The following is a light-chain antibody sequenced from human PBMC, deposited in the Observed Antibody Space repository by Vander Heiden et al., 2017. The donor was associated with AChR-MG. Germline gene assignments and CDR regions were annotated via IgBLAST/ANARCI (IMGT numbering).Light chain of an antibody. CDR2: DVS. Sequence: QSALTQPASVSGSPGQSITISCTGTSSDVGGYNYVSWYQQHPGKAPKLMIHDVSNRPSGVSNRFSGSKSGNTASLTISGLQAEDEADYYCSSYTSSSPSIGGGTKLTVL. V-gene: IGLV2-14*01. CDR3: SSYTSSSPS. CDR1: SSDVGGYNY. J-gene: IGLJ2*01.